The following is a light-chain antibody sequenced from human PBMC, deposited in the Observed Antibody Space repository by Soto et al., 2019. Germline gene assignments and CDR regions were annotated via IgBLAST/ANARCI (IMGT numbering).Light chain of an antibody. CDR2: DAS. CDR1: QHINTW. V-gene: IGKV1-5*01. J-gene: IGKJ1*01. CDR3: QQYHSYSPWT. Sequence: DIQMTQSPSTLSASVGDRVTITCRASQHINTWLAWYQQKAGRAPKLLIFDASTLEGGVPSRFSGSGSGTDFTLTISSLQPDDFATYYCQQYHSYSPWTFGQGTKVELK.